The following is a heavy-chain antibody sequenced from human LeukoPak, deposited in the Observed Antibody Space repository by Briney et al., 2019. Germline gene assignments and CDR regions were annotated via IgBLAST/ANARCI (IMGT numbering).Heavy chain of an antibody. J-gene: IGHJ4*02. D-gene: IGHD5-12*01. CDR3: ARDDYDSGYDKFDY. Sequence: GGSLRLSCAASGLTLSSYTMNWVRQAPGKGLEWVALLSYDGYNKYYADSVKGRFTISRDSSKSTLYLQMNTLIAEDTAVYYCARDDYDSGYDKFDYWGQGTLVTVSS. CDR1: GLTLSSYT. V-gene: IGHV3-30-3*01. CDR2: LSYDGYNK.